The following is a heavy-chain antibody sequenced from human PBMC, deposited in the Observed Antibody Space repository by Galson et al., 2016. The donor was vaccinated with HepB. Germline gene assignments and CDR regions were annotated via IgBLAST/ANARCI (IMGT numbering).Heavy chain of an antibody. J-gene: IGHJ4*02. V-gene: IGHV3-23*01. Sequence: SLRLSCAASGFTFSSHAMSWVRQAPGKGLEWVSGISGPGGSTDYADSVKGRFTISRDNSKNTLYLQMNSLRAEDTALYYCARDPPAVGTRTWGWGQGTLVTVSS. CDR1: GFTFSSHA. CDR3: ARDPPAVGTRTWG. CDR2: ISGPGGST. D-gene: IGHD1-7*01.